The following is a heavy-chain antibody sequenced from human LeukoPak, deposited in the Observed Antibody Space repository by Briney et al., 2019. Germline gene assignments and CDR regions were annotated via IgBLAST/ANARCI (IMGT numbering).Heavy chain of an antibody. CDR2: INPNSGGT. CDR3: ARDLGPSGYENWYFDL. Sequence: ASVKVSCKASGYTFTGYYMHWVRQAPGQGLEWMGRINPNSGGTNYAQKFQGRVTMTRDTSTSTAYMELRSLRSDDTAVYYCARDLGPSGYENWYFDLWGRGTLVTVPS. D-gene: IGHD5-12*01. V-gene: IGHV1-2*06. CDR1: GYTFTGYY. J-gene: IGHJ2*01.